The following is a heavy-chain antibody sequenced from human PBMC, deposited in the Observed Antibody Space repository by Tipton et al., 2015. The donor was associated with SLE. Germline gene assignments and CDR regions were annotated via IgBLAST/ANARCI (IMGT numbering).Heavy chain of an antibody. CDR2: IWHGGST. J-gene: IGHJ6*03. D-gene: IGHD3-10*01. Sequence: LRLSCTVSSGSISSTYHWGWIRQPPGKGLEWIGSIWHGGSTYYNPFLKSRVTISVDTSKNQFSLRLSSVTAADTAFYYCAREDRGGDYYYHYMDVWGKGLMVTVSS. CDR3: AREDRGGDYYYHYMDV. CDR1: SGSISSTYH. V-gene: IGHV4-38-2*02.